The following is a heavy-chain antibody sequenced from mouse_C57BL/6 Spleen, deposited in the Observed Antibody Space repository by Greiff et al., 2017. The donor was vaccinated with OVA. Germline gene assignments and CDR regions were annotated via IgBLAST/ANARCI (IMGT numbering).Heavy chain of an antibody. CDR2: INPNNGGT. D-gene: IGHD2-10*01. CDR3: ARRGAYPGFAY. Sequence: EVQLQQSGPELVKPGASVKISCKASGYTFTDYYMNWVKQSPGKSLEWIGDINPNNGGTSYNQKFKGKATLTVDKSSSTAYMELRSLTSEDSAVYYWARRGAYPGFAYWGQGTLVTVSA. J-gene: IGHJ3*01. CDR1: GYTFTDYY. V-gene: IGHV1-26*01.